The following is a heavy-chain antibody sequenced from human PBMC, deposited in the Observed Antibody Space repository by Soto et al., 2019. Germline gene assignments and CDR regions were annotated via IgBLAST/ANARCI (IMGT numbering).Heavy chain of an antibody. CDR3: ARGRGSGSKRITIFGVAIYFDY. CDR1: GGSFSGYY. V-gene: IGHV4-34*01. D-gene: IGHD3-3*01. Sequence: SETLSLTCAVYGGSFSGYYWSWIRQPPGKGLVWIGEINHSGSTNYNPSLKSRVTISVDTPKNQFSLKLSSVTAADTAVYYCARGRGSGSKRITIFGVAIYFDYWGQGTLVTVS. J-gene: IGHJ4*02. CDR2: INHSGST.